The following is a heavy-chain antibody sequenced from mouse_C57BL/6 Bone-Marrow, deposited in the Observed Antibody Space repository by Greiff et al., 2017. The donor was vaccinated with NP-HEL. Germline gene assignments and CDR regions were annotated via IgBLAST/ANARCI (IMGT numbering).Heavy chain of an antibody. J-gene: IGHJ2*01. CDR3: TTSVVATDYFDY. V-gene: IGHV14-4*01. D-gene: IGHD1-1*01. CDR1: GFNIKDDY. CDR2: IDPENGDT. Sequence: VQLQQSGAELVRPGASVKLSCTASGFNIKDDYMHWVKQRPEQGLEWIGWIDPENGDTEYASKFQGKGTITADTSSNTAYLQLSSLTSEDTAVYYCTTSVVATDYFDYWGQGTTLTVSS.